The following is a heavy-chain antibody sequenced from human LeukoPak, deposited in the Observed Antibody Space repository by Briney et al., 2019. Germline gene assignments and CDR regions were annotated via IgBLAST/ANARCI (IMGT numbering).Heavy chain of an antibody. CDR1: GFTFSSYG. D-gene: IGHD1-1*01. V-gene: IGHV3-30*03. Sequence: GGSLRLSCAASGFTFSSYGMHWVRQAPGKGLEWVAVISYDGSNKYYADSVKGRFTISRDNSKNTLYLQMNSLRAEDTAVYYCAHNLYMYYFDYWGQGTLVTVSS. CDR2: ISYDGSNK. J-gene: IGHJ4*02. CDR3: AHNLYMYYFDY.